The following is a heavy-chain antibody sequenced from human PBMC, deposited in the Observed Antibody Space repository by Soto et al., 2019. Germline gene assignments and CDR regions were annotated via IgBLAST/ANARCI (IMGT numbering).Heavy chain of an antibody. CDR1: GYTFTSYG. Sequence: ASVKVSCKASGYTFTSYGTSWVRQAPGKGLEWMGWISAYNGNTNYAQKLQGRVTMTTDTSTSTAYMELRSLRSDDTAVYYCARDRMVRGLRYMDVWGQGTTVTVSS. J-gene: IGHJ6*03. CDR3: ARDRMVRGLRYMDV. CDR2: ISAYNGNT. D-gene: IGHD3-10*01. V-gene: IGHV1-18*01.